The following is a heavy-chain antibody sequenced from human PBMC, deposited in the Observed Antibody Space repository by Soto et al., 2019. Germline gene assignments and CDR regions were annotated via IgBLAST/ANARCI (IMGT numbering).Heavy chain of an antibody. CDR2: IGPRSTYT. D-gene: IGHD3-22*01. J-gene: IGHJ5*01. Sequence: PGGSLRLSCAASGFTFRDYYMSWIRQTPGKGLEWVSYIGPRSTYTNYADSVKGRFTISRDNAKNSLFLQMNSLRAEDTAVYYCARDLRYYDSSGDSSFNWFDSWGQGTLVTVSS. V-gene: IGHV3-11*05. CDR3: ARDLRYYDSSGDSSFNWFDS. CDR1: GFTFRDYY.